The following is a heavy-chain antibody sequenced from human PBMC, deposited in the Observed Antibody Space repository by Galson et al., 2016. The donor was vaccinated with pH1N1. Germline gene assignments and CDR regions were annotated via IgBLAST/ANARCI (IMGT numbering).Heavy chain of an antibody. J-gene: IGHJ5*02. CDR3: ARGGEEILSFGEPHNWFDP. D-gene: IGHD3-10*01. CDR2: LYSSGST. V-gene: IGHV4-61*02. CDR1: GDSISSKTFY. Sequence: VSGDSISSKTFYWSWLRQPAGKGLQWIGLLYSSGSTNYNPSLKVRVTMPADTSKNEFSLKMTSVTAADTAVYYCARGGEEILSFGEPHNWFDPWGQGTLVTVSS.